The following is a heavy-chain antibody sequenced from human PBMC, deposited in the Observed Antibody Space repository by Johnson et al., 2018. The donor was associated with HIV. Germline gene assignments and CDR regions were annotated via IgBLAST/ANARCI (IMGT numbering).Heavy chain of an antibody. Sequence: VQLVESGGGLVQPGRSLRLSCAASGFTFDDYAMHWVRQAPGKGLEWVSGISWNSGSIGYADSVKGRFTIYRDNAKNSLYLQMNSLRAEDTALYYCASWRGYYDSSGYFMGPDLHDAFDIWGQGTMVTVSS. CDR3: ASWRGYYDSSGYFMGPDLHDAFDI. D-gene: IGHD3-22*01. CDR2: ISWNSGSI. J-gene: IGHJ3*02. CDR1: GFTFDDYA. V-gene: IGHV3-9*01.